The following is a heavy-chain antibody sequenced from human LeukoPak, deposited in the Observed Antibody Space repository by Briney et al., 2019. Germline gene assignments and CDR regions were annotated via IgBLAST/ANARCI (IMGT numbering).Heavy chain of an antibody. CDR1: GFTFSTFS. CDR3: TKDWGTTGPYDY. Sequence: GGSLRLSCAASGFTFSTFSMTWVRQAPGKGLEWVSSISKGSSYIYYADSVKGRFTLSRDNAKNSLYLQMNSLRAEDTAIYYCTKDWGTTGPYDYWGQGTLVTVSS. CDR2: ISKGSSYI. J-gene: IGHJ4*02. D-gene: IGHD2-2*01. V-gene: IGHV3-21*01.